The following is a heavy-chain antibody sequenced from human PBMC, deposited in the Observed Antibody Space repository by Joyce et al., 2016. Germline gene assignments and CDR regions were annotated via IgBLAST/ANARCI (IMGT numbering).Heavy chain of an antibody. CDR2: IRGSGGTT. Sequence: EVQLLESGGGLVQPGGSLRLSCAATGFTFSSYAMIWVRQAPGKGLEWVSDIRGSGGTTYYADSVKGRFTISRDNSKNMLYLQINSLRAEDTAVYYCAKELSAVAVSGTSPDYWGQGTLVTVSS. CDR1: GFTFSSYA. D-gene: IGHD6-19*01. J-gene: IGHJ4*02. CDR3: AKELSAVAVSGTSPDY. V-gene: IGHV3-23*01.